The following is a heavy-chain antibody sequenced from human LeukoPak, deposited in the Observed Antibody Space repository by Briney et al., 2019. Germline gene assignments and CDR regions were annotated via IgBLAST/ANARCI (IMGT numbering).Heavy chain of an antibody. Sequence: GGSLRLSCAASGFTFISYGMHWVRQAPGKGLEWVAFIHYDDKSYADSVKGRFTISIDNSKNTLYLQMNSLRAEDSAVYYCAKRGSLWVFDYWGQGTLVTVSS. CDR3: AKRGSLWVFDY. CDR2: IHYDDK. J-gene: IGHJ4*02. D-gene: IGHD3-10*01. CDR1: GFTFISYG. V-gene: IGHV3-30*02.